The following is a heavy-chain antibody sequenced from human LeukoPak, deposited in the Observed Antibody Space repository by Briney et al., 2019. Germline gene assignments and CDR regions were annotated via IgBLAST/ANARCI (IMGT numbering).Heavy chain of an antibody. CDR1: GFAFSSYE. CDR3: ASGLAGTTTTTFGY. CDR2: ISSSGSTI. V-gene: IGHV3-48*03. Sequence: QSGGSLRLSCVASGFAFSSYEMNWVRQAPGKGLEWVSYISSSGSTIYYADSVKGRFTISRDNAKNSLYLQMNSLRAEDTAVYYCASGLAGTTTTTFGYWGQGTLVTVSS. D-gene: IGHD1-1*01. J-gene: IGHJ4*02.